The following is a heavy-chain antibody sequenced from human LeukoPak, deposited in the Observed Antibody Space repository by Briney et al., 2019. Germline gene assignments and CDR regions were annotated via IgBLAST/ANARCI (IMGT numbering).Heavy chain of an antibody. CDR2: ISYHGSHI. Sequence: PGGSLRPSCAASGFTFSNYGIHWVRQAPGKGLEWVAVISYHGSHILYADSVKGRFTISRDNSKDTLYLQMNSLRAEDTAVYYCARGDIVVVPTAVGSWDYWGQGTLVTVSS. CDR3: ARGDIVVVPTAVGSWDY. J-gene: IGHJ4*02. CDR1: GFTFSNYG. V-gene: IGHV3-30*03. D-gene: IGHD2-2*01.